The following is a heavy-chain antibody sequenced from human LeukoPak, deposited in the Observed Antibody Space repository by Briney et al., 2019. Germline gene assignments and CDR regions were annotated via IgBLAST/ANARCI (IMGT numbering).Heavy chain of an antibody. V-gene: IGHV3-66*01. CDR3: ARDLYSGSYF. J-gene: IGHJ4*02. Sequence: GGSLRLSCAVSGFTVSDKAMSWVRLAPGKGLEWVSLLHPSGGKYHADSVKGRFTISSDNSKNTNYLQMNSLTAEDTAVYYCARDLYSGSYFGGQGTLVT. D-gene: IGHD1-26*01. CDR2: LHPSGGK. CDR1: GFTVSDKA.